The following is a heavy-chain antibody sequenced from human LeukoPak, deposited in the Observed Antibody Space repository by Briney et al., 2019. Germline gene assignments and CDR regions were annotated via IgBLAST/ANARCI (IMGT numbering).Heavy chain of an antibody. CDR2: INPNSGGT. CDR1: GYTFTGYY. V-gene: IGHV1-2*02. J-gene: IGHJ3*02. D-gene: IGHD3-10*01. CDR3: ARDRWFGEFDAFDI. Sequence: ASVKVSCKASGYTFTGYYMRWVRQAPGQGLEWMGWINPNSGGTNYAQKFQGRVTMTRDTSISTAYMELSRLRSDDTAVYYCARDRWFGEFDAFDIWGQGTMVTVSS.